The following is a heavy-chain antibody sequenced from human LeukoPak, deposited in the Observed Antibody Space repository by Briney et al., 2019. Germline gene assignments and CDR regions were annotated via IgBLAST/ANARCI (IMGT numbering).Heavy chain of an antibody. Sequence: SETLSLTCTISGGSILSSLDFSAWIRQPPGKGLDWIWTIYNSGSTYYSPSLKSRVSTSVDTSMNQLSLKLSSVTAEDKGRYYSVRAVNTKGDLWGKGTLVTVSS. CDR1: GGSILSSLDF. CDR2: IYNSGST. J-gene: IGHJ4*02. V-gene: IGHV4-39*01. CDR3: VRAVNTKGDL. D-gene: IGHD3-3*01.